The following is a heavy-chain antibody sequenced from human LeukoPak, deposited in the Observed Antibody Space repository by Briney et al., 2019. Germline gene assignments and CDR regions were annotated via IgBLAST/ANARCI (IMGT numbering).Heavy chain of an antibody. CDR2: ISYDGSNK. CDR3: ARPRWDYGDYDFQH. Sequence: PGGSLRLSCAASGFTFSSYGMHWVRQAPGKGLEWVAVISYDGSNKYYADSVKGRFTISRDNSKNTLYLQMNSLRAEDTAVYYCARPRWDYGDYDFQHWGQGTLVTVSS. J-gene: IGHJ1*01. D-gene: IGHD4-17*01. V-gene: IGHV3-30*03. CDR1: GFTFSSYG.